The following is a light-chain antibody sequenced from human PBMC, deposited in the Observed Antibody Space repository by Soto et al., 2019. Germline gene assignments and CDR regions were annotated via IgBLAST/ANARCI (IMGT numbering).Light chain of an antibody. V-gene: IGKV3-20*01. Sequence: EIWLTQSPGTLSLSPGEIATLSCRASQSVSNNYLAWYQQNPGQAPRLLIYGASNRATGIPDRFSGSGSGTDFTLTISRLEPEDFAVYYCQQYGSSGTFGQGTKVDI. CDR2: GAS. CDR3: QQYGSSGT. J-gene: IGKJ1*01. CDR1: QSVSNNY.